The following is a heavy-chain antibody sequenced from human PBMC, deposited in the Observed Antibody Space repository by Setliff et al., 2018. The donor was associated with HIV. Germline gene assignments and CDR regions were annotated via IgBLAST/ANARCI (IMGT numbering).Heavy chain of an antibody. CDR1: SYTFTRYG. J-gene: IGHJ4*02. V-gene: IGHV1-18*01. D-gene: IGHD2-21*01. CDR2: ISAYNGNT. Sequence: ASVKVSCKASSYTFTRYGISWVRQAPGQGLEWMGWISAYNGNTNYAQKFQGRVTITADESTSTAYMELYNLRSEDTAMYYCTRGRGIIGALVYWGQGTLVTVSS. CDR3: TRGRGIIGALVY.